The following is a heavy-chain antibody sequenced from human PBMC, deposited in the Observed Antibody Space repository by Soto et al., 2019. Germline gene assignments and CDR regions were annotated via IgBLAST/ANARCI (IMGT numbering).Heavy chain of an antibody. D-gene: IGHD1-20*01. CDR3: TRRRERLRYKWNDVPGAFDI. CDR2: IRCKANSYAT. Sequence: VGCLGLGCAACGVRLWSAAMDWVRPASGKGLERVVRIRCKANSYATAYAVSVKGRFTSSRDDSKNTAYLQMNSLKTEDTAVYYCTRRRERLRYKWNDVPGAFDICGQGTMVTVSS. CDR1: GVRLWSAA. V-gene: IGHV3-73*01. J-gene: IGHJ3*02.